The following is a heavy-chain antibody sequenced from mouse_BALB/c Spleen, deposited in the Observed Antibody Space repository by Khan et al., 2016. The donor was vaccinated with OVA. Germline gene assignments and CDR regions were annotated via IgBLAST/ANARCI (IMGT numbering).Heavy chain of an antibody. J-gene: IGHJ3*01. Sequence: QVQLQQSGTELARPGASVKLSCKASGYIFIDYNINWVKQRTGQGLEWIGEISPGSGNHYYNEKFKGKATLTADKSSSTPYMQLSSLTSEDSAVYFCAREWCSWFPYWGQGTLITVSA. D-gene: IGHD1-3*01. CDR3: AREWCSWFPY. CDR2: ISPGSGNH. V-gene: IGHV1-77*01. CDR1: GYIFIDYN.